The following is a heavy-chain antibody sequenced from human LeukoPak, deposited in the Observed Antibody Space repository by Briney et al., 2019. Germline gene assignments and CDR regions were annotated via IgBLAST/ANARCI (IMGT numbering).Heavy chain of an antibody. CDR2: ISWNSGSI. J-gene: IGHJ4*02. D-gene: IGHD6-13*01. CDR3: ANIAAAGTGEFDY. CDR1: GFTFDDYA. V-gene: IGHV3-9*01. Sequence: PGGSLRLSCAASGFTFDDYAMHWVRQAPGKGLEWVSGISWNSGSIGYAVSVKGRFTISRDNAKNSLYLQMNSLRAEDTALYYCANIAAAGTGEFDYWGQGTLVTVSS.